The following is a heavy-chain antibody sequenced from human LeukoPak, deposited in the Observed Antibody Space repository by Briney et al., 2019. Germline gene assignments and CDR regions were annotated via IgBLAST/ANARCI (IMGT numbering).Heavy chain of an antibody. CDR1: GFTFGSYG. J-gene: IGHJ4*02. CDR2: IWYDGTNE. V-gene: IGHV3-33*01. CDR3: ARDRCTSTSCNTPGGY. D-gene: IGHD2-2*02. Sequence: GRSLRLSCAASGFTFGSYGMHWVRQAPGKGLEWVALIWYDGTNEHYADSVKGRFTISRDNSKNTVYLQMNSLRAEDTAVYYCARDRCTSTSCNTPGGYWGQGTLVTVSS.